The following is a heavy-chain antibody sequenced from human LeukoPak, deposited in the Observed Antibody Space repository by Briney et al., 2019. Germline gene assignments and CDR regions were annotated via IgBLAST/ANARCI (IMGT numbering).Heavy chain of an antibody. CDR2: ISYSGGTS. CDR1: GFTFSSYA. D-gene: IGHD1-26*01. CDR3: ARVWELSFDH. Sequence: PGGSLRLSCAASGFTFSSYAMSWVRQAPGKGLEWVAISYSEEWVAISYSGGTSQYAESVKGRFTISRDNSRNTLSLQMNSLRAGDTALYYCARVWELSFDHWGQGTLVTVSS. J-gene: IGHJ4*02. V-gene: IGHV3-23*01.